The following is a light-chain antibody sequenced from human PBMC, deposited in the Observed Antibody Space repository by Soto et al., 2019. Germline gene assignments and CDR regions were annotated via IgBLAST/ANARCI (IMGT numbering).Light chain of an antibody. CDR1: QTISTW. V-gene: IGKV1-5*03. CDR3: QHYITYSPLT. CDR2: KAS. J-gene: IGKJ4*01. Sequence: DIQMTQSPSTLSVSVGDRVTITCRANQTISTWLAWYQQKPGKAPKLLIYKASSVESGVPSRFSGSGSGTEFTLTISGLQPDDFATYYCQHYITYSPLTFGGGTKVQLK.